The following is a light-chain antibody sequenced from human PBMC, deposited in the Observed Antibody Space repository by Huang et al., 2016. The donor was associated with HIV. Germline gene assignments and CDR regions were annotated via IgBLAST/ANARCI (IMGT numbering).Light chain of an antibody. CDR3: RQYYSTPLT. V-gene: IGKV1-NL1*01. J-gene: IGKJ4*01. CDR1: QGIRNS. Sequence: DIQMTQSPSSLSASVGDRVTITCRASQGIRNSLAWYQQKPGKAPKLLLFSASRLESGVPSRFSGSGSETDYTLTISSLQPTDFATYYCRQYYSTPLTFGGGTKVEIK. CDR2: SAS.